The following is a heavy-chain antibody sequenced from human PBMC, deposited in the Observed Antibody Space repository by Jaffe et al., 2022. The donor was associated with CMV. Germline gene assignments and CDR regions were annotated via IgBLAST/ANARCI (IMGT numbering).Heavy chain of an antibody. D-gene: IGHD3-22*01. J-gene: IGHJ3*01. CDR2: IYYSGST. CDR3: ATNLDYYDSSGY. Sequence: QLQLQESGPGLVKPSETLSLTCTVSGGSISSSSYYWGWIRQPPGKGLEWIGSIYYSGSTYYNPSLKSRVTISVDTSKNQFSLKLSSVTAADTAVYYCATNLDYYDSSGYWGQGTMVTVSS. V-gene: IGHV4-39*01. CDR1: GGSISSSSYY.